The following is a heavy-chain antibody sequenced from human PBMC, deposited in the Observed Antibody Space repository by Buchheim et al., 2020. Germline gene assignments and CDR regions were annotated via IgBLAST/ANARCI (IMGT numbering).Heavy chain of an antibody. CDR3: ARGRRVAAAGKGGYYYYYMDV. D-gene: IGHD6-13*01. CDR1: GYTFTSYD. J-gene: IGHJ6*03. Sequence: QVQLVQSGAEVKKPGASVKVSCKASGYTFTSYDINWVRQATGQGLEWMGWMNPNSGNTGYAQKFQGRVTMTRNTSISTASMELSSLRSEDTAVYYCARGRRVAAAGKGGYYYYYMDVWGKGTT. V-gene: IGHV1-8*01. CDR2: MNPNSGNT.